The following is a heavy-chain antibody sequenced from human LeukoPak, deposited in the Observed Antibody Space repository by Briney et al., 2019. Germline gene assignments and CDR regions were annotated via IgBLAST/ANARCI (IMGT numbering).Heavy chain of an antibody. CDR1: GFTFSSYS. CDR2: ISSSSSTI. V-gene: IGHV3-48*04. CDR3: ARDVVEVAATPWFDP. D-gene: IGHD2-15*01. Sequence: PGGSLRLSCAASGFTFSSYSMNWVRQAPGKGLEWVSYISSSSSTIYYADSVKGRFTISRDNAKNSLYLQMNSLRVEDTAVYYCARDVVEVAATPWFDPWGQGTLVTVSS. J-gene: IGHJ5*02.